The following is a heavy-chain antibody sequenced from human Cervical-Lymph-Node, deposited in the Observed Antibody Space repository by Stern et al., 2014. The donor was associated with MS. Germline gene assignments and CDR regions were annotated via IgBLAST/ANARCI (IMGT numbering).Heavy chain of an antibody. J-gene: IGHJ4*02. V-gene: IGHV4-4*02. CDR1: GGSISEGTW. CDR3: VRRGGQQLVHFDY. CDR2: IWHSGYT. Sequence: QLQLQESGPGQVKPSGTLSLTCAVSGGSISEGTWWSWVRQSPGKGLEWIGEIWHSGYTTHNPSLKSRVIMSVVKSNNQLSLNLISVTAADTAVYYCVRRGGQQLVHFDYWGQGTLVIVSS. D-gene: IGHD6-13*01.